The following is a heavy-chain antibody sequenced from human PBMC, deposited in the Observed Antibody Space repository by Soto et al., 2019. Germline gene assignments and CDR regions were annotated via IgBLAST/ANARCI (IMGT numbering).Heavy chain of an antibody. CDR3: ARDDYESRGSCSDY. D-gene: IGHD3-22*01. J-gene: IGHJ4*02. CDR2: ISGGSRTI. V-gene: IGHV3-48*03. CDR1: GFIFSNYE. Sequence: PGGSLRLSWAAAGFIFSNYEMNWVRQAPGKGLGWVSFISGGSRTIYYADSVKGRFTISRDDAKNSLYLQMNSLRAEATAVYYCARDDYESRGSCSDYWGQGTLVTVSS.